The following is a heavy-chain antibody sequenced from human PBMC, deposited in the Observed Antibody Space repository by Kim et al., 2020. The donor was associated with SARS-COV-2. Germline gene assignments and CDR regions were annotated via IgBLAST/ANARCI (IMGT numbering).Heavy chain of an antibody. Sequence: GGSLRLSCSASGFTFSSYAMHWVRQAPGKGLEYVSAISSNGGSTYYADSVKGRFTISRDNSKNTLYLQMSSLRAEDTAVYYCVKGEQHEDTGYSSSWHRTYWYFDLWGRGTLVTVSS. CDR2: ISSNGGST. V-gene: IGHV3-64D*09. J-gene: IGHJ2*01. D-gene: IGHD6-13*01. CDR1: GFTFSSYA. CDR3: VKGEQHEDTGYSSSWHRTYWYFDL.